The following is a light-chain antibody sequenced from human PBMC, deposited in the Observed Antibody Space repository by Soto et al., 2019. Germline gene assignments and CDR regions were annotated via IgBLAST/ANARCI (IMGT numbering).Light chain of an antibody. J-gene: IGKJ2*01. CDR2: GAS. CDR3: QQYGSSPRT. CDR1: QSVSSNF. Sequence: EIVLTQSPGTLSLSPGERVTLSCRASQSVSSNFLAWYQQKPGQAPRLLIYGASSRATGIPDRFSGSGSGTDFTLTISRLAPEDFVVYYCQQYGSSPRTFGQGTKLEIK. V-gene: IGKV3-20*01.